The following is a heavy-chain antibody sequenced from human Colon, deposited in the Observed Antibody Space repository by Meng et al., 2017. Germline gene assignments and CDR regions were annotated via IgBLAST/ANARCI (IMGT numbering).Heavy chain of an antibody. CDR3: XXXXASTNCYTGFDF. D-gene: IGHD2-2*02. Sequence: VQLQXXXPGLXXPSQTXXXXCTVSGGSXXSGGFXWSWIRXXXGXGLGXXGYIRXSGXTYYXXXLKSXXXISVXXXKNQFXLKLXXVXXXDTXXYYCXXXXASTNCYTGFDFWGQGTLVTVSS. CDR2: IRXSGXT. J-gene: IGHJ4*02. V-gene: IGHV4-31*01. CDR1: GGSXXSGGFX.